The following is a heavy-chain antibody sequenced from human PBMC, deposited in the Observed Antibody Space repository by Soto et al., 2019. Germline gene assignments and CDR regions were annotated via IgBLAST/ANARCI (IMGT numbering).Heavy chain of an antibody. D-gene: IGHD2-2*01. CDR1: GGTFNSYA. V-gene: IGHV1-69*01. CDR2: IIPISGTA. J-gene: IGHJ6*02. Sequence: QVQLVQSGAEVKKPGSSVKVSCKASGGTFNSYAISWVRQAPGQGLEWMGGIIPISGTANYAQKSQGRVTITADESTSTAYMELSSLRSEDTAVYYCARSQGSSTSLEIYYYYYYGMDVWGQGTTVTVSS. CDR3: ARSQGSSTSLEIYYYYYYGMDV.